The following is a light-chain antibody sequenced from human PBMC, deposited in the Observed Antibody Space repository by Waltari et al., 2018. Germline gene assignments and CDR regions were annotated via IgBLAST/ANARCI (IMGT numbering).Light chain of an antibody. CDR1: SNDVGSSNY. V-gene: IGLV2-14*03. CDR2: DVN. Sequence: QSVLTQPASVSGSPGQSITISCSGTSNDVGSSNYVAWYQQHPGKAPKLMIYDVNNRPAGVSNRFSGSKSGNTASLTISGLQAEDEANYHCSSYTGSNTLIFGGGTKLTAL. CDR3: SSYTGSNTLI. J-gene: IGLJ2*01.